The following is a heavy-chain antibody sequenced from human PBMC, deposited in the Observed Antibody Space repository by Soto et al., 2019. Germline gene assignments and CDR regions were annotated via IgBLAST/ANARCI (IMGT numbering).Heavy chain of an antibody. CDR1: GFTFSSYG. V-gene: IGHV3-33*01. J-gene: IGHJ5*02. Sequence: GGSLRLSCAASGFTFSSYGMHWVRQAPGKGLEWVAVIWYDGSNKYYADSVKGRFTISRDNSKNTLYLQMNSLRAEDTAVYYCARDSKYYDFWAPFEPWGKGNMVTVYS. D-gene: IGHD3-3*01. CDR2: IWYDGSNK. CDR3: ARDSKYYDFWAPFEP.